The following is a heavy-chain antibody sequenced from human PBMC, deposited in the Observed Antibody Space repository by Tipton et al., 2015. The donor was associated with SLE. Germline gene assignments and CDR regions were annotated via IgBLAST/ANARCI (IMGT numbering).Heavy chain of an antibody. V-gene: IGHV3-48*01. Sequence: SLRLSCAASGFTFSSYSMNWVRQAPGKGLEWVSYISSSSSTIYYADSVKGRFTISRDNAKNSLYLQMNSLRAEDTAVYYCARDRCDSSGYSFDYWGQGTLVTVSS. CDR3: ARDRCDSSGYSFDY. CDR2: ISSSSSTI. J-gene: IGHJ4*02. CDR1: GFTFSSYS. D-gene: IGHD3-22*01.